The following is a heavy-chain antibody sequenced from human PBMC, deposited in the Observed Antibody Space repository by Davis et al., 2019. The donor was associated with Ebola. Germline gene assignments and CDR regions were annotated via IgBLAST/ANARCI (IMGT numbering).Heavy chain of an antibody. CDR3: ARGGYYGSGSK. D-gene: IGHD3-10*01. CDR2: IYYSGST. CDR1: GASISSSNYY. Sequence: SETLSLTCTVSGASISSSNYYWGWIRQPPGKGLEWIGSIYYSGSTYYNPSLKSRVTISVDTSKNQFSLKLSSVTAADTAVYYCARGGYYGSGSKWGQGTLVTVSS. V-gene: IGHV4-39*07. J-gene: IGHJ4*02.